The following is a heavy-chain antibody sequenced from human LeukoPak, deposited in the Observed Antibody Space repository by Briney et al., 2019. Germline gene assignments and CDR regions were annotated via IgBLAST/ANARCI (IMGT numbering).Heavy chain of an antibody. J-gene: IGHJ4*02. V-gene: IGHV3-23*01. Sequence: GGSLRLSCAASGFTFSSYAMSGVRQAPGKGREWVSAISGSGGSTYYADSVKGRFNISRENSKNTLYLQMNSLRAEDTAVYYCAKDYSSSWSLAYYFDYWGQGTLVTVSS. CDR1: GFTFSSYA. D-gene: IGHD6-13*01. CDR2: ISGSGGST. CDR3: AKDYSSSWSLAYYFDY.